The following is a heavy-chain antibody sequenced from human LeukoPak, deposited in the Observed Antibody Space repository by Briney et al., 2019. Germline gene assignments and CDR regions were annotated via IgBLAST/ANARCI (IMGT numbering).Heavy chain of an antibody. CDR1: GYTVTPYD. V-gene: IGHV1-2*02. CDR3: ARGDIYFDF. D-gene: IGHD2-15*01. J-gene: IGHJ4*02. CDR2: INPNSCGT. Sequence: GASVRVSDTPSGYTVTPYDIHWLRQAPGQGREWMGWINPNSCGTNYAPKFQGRVTITRYTSIRTPYMELSRLRSDDTAVYYCARGDIYFDFWGRGTLVTVSS.